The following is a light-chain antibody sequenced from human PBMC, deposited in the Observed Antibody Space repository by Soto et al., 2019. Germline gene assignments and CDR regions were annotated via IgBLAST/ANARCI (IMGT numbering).Light chain of an antibody. J-gene: IGLJ2*01. V-gene: IGLV1-44*01. Sequence: QSVLTQPPSASGTPGQRVIISCSGSSSSIGSNTVNWYRQHPGTAPTVLIYTDDQRPSGVPARFSGSRSGTSASLAISGLQSEEEADYYCAAWDDRLNSVIFGGGTKLTVL. CDR3: AAWDDRLNSVI. CDR1: SSSIGSNT. CDR2: TDD.